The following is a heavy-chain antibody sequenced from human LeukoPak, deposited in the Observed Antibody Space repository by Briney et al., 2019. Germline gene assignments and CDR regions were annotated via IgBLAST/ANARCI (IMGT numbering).Heavy chain of an antibody. D-gene: IGHD3-3*01. CDR1: GFTFINYW. Sequence: PGGSLRLSCAASGFTFINYWMTWVRLTPGKGLEWVAKIKQDGGETFYADSVKGRFTISRDNAKKSLYLQMNSLRAGDTAVYYCARDRQEWQMDVWGQGTAVTVSS. V-gene: IGHV3-7*01. CDR2: IKQDGGET. J-gene: IGHJ6*02. CDR3: ARDRQEWQMDV.